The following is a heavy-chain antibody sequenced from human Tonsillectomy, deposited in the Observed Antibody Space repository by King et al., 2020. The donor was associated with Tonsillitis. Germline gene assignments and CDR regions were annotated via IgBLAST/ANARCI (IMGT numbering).Heavy chain of an antibody. CDR2: TYYSSNWYH. V-gene: IGHV6-1*01. Sequence: VQLQQSGPGLVKPSQTLSLTCAISGDSVSSNSASLNWIRQAPSIGLEWLGRTYYSSNWYHHYAVSVESRITINPDTSKDQFSLQLSSVTPEDTAVYYCARGMAFDIWGQGTMVTVSS. J-gene: IGHJ3*02. CDR1: GDSVSSNSAS. CDR3: ARGMAFDI.